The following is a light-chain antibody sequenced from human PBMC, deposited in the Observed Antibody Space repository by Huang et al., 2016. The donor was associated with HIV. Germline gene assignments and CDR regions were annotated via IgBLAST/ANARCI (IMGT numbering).Light chain of an antibody. CDR2: ATS. Sequence: EIVMTQSPDTLSVSPGERATLSCRASQGVRDKLAWYQQKPGQAPRLLLHATSTRAAGVPARFSGRGSGTEFTLTISSLQSEDCGVYYCQQYESWPPLTFGGGTKVEIK. CDR3: QQYESWPPLT. V-gene: IGKV3-15*01. CDR1: QGVRDK. J-gene: IGKJ4*01.